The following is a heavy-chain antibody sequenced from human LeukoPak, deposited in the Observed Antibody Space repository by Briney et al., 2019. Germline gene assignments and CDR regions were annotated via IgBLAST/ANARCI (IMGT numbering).Heavy chain of an antibody. CDR3: ARGRSYYGSGSPRAYFDY. J-gene: IGHJ4*02. V-gene: IGHV1-18*01. Sequence: GASVKVSCKASGYTFTSYGISWVRQAPGQGLEWMGWISAYNGNTNYALKLQGRVTMTTDTSTSTAYMELRSLRSDDTAVYYCARGRSYYGSGSPRAYFDYWGQGTLVTVSS. CDR1: GYTFTSYG. D-gene: IGHD3-10*01. CDR2: ISAYNGNT.